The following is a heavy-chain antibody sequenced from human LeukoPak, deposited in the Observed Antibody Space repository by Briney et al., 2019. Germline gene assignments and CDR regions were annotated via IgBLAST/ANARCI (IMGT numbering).Heavy chain of an antibody. J-gene: IGHJ4*02. CDR3: VRDLSPAPTTASRFDY. CDR2: ISSSSRYI. D-gene: IGHD2-2*01. Sequence: GGSLRLSCAASGFTFSSYSINWVRQAPGKVLEWVSSISSSSRYIHYADSVKGRFTISRDNAENSLYLQMNSLRAEDTAVYYCVRDLSPAPTTASRFDYWGQGTLATVSS. V-gene: IGHV3-21*01. CDR1: GFTFSSYS.